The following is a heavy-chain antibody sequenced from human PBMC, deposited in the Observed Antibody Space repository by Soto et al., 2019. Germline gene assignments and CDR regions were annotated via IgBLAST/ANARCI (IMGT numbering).Heavy chain of an antibody. Sequence: LRLSCTASGFTFSEYSMSWVRQAPGKGLEWVSSITHSGTYVYYADSVKGRFTISRDSASNSLFLQMTSLRAEDTAVYHCARARGNDWYSDYWGQGTLVTVSS. CDR2: ITHSGTYV. CDR3: ARARGNDWYSDY. J-gene: IGHJ4*02. D-gene: IGHD5-12*01. V-gene: IGHV3-21*01. CDR1: GFTFSEYS.